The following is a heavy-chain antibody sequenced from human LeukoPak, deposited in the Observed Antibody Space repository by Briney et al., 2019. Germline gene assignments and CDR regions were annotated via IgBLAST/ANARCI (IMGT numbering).Heavy chain of an antibody. D-gene: IGHD2-15*01. Sequence: ASAKVSCKASGYTFTSYDINWVRQATGQGLEWMGWMNPNSGNTGYAQKFQGRVTMTRNTSISTAYMELSSLRSEDTAVYYCARGGYCSGGSCKRYYFDYWGQGTLVTVSS. CDR2: MNPNSGNT. CDR3: ARGGYCSGGSCKRYYFDY. V-gene: IGHV1-8*01. J-gene: IGHJ4*02. CDR1: GYTFTSYD.